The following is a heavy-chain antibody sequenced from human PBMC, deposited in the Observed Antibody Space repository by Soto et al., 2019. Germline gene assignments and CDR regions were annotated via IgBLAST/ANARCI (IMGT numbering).Heavy chain of an antibody. CDR2: IWYDGSNK. Sequence: LRLSCAASGFTFSSYGMHWVRQAPGKGLEWVAVIWYDGSNKYYADSVKGRFTISRDNSKNTLYLQMNSLRAEDTAVYYCARDTNCGGECYTYYFDYWGQGTLVTVSS. CDR3: ARDTNCGGECYTYYFDY. J-gene: IGHJ4*02. V-gene: IGHV3-33*01. CDR1: GFTFSSYG. D-gene: IGHD2-21*01.